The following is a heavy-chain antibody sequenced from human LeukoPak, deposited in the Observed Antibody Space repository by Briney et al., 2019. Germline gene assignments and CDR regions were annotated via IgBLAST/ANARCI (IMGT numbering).Heavy chain of an antibody. D-gene: IGHD1-26*01. V-gene: IGHV4-39*01. Sequence: SETLSLTCAVSGASISGSGYYLGWIRQPPGKGLEWIGNIHYTGSTYYNASLQSRVTISIDTSKNQFSLRLNSVTAADTAMYYCVKSGGYGLIDYWGQGTLVTVSS. CDR1: GASISGSGYY. CDR3: VKSGGYGLIDY. J-gene: IGHJ4*02. CDR2: IHYTGST.